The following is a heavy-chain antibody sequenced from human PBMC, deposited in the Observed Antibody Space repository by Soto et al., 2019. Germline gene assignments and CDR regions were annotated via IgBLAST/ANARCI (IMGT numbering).Heavy chain of an antibody. J-gene: IGHJ4*02. Sequence: GGSLRLSCVASGFNFGNFGMHWVRQAPGKGLEWLTVISNDENIKQDSVRGRFAIARDNSKNTLYLHLTSLRAEDTAIYYCARGLRGVLDYWGQGTLVTVSA. CDR2: ISNDENIK. V-gene: IGHV3-33*01. CDR1: GFNFGNFG. D-gene: IGHD5-12*01. CDR3: ARGLRGVLDY.